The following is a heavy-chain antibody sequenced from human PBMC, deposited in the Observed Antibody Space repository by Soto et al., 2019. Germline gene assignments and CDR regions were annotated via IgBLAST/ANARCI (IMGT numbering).Heavy chain of an antibody. CDR3: AKGLVRGDY. CDR1: GFTFSSYA. D-gene: IGHD6-19*01. J-gene: IGHJ4*02. V-gene: IGHV3-23*01. CDR2: ISGSGGST. Sequence: EVQLLESGRGLVQPGGSLRLSCAASGFTFSSYAMSWVRQAPGKGLEWVSAISGSGGSTYYAGSVKGRFTIARANSKIQLYRQMNSLRAEDTAVYYCAKGLVRGDYRGQGSLVTVSS.